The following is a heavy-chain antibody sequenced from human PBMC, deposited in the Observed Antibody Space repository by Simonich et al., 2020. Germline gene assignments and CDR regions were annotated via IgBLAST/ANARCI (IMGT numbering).Heavy chain of an antibody. CDR2: INHSGST. J-gene: IGHJ3*02. CDR3: ARVGGPDAFDI. CDR1: GGSFSGYY. V-gene: IGHV4-34*01. Sequence: QVQLQQWGAGLLKPSETLSLTCAVFGGSFSGYYWSWIRKPPGKGLEWSGEINHSGSTNYNPSLKSRVTISVDTSKNQFSLKLSSVTAADTAVYYCARVGGPDAFDIWGQGTMVTVSS. D-gene: IGHD1-26*01.